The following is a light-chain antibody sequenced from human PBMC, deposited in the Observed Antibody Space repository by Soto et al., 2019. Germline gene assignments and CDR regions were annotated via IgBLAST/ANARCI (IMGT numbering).Light chain of an antibody. V-gene: IGKV1-5*03. CDR2: KAS. Sequence: DIQMTRSPSTLSASVGDRVTIICRASQSISSWLAWYQQKGGKAPKLLISKASNLDSGVPSRFSGSGSGTEFNLTISSLQPEDFATYYCQQYNSFIWTFGQGTKVDIK. CDR1: QSISSW. J-gene: IGKJ1*01. CDR3: QQYNSFIWT.